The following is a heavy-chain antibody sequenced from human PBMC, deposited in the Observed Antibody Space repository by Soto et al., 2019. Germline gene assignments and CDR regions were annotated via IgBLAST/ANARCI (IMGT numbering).Heavy chain of an antibody. CDR2: IKQDGSEK. J-gene: IGHJ6*02. CDR1: RFTFSSYW. D-gene: IGHD6-6*01. Sequence: PGGSLRLSCAASRFTFSSYWMSWVRQAPGKGLEWVANIKQDGSEKYYVDSVKGRFTISRDNAKNSLYLQMNSLRAEDTAMYYCARVYSSSSGRGMDVWGQGTTVTVSS. CDR3: ARVYSSSSGRGMDV. V-gene: IGHV3-7*04.